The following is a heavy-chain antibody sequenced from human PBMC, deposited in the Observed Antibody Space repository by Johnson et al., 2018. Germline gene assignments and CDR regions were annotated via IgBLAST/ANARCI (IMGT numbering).Heavy chain of an antibody. J-gene: IGHJ6*02. V-gene: IGHV4-39*01. CDR3: ARHEWDSSGWHYDYYGIDV. D-gene: IGHD6-25*01. CDR1: GGSIRNSLHY. CDR2: FFSGGST. Sequence: QVQLQESGPGLVKXSETLSLICTVSGGSIRNSLHYWGWLRQPPGKGLEWHGSFFSGGSTFYTSSLKSRGSISEDTSQNQFSLKLTSVTAADPAVYYCARHEWDSSGWHYDYYGIDVWGQGTAVTVS.